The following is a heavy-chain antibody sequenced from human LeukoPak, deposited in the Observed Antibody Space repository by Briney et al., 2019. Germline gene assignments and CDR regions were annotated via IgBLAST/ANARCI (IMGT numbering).Heavy chain of an antibody. V-gene: IGHV4-59*01. Sequence: SETLSLTCTVSGGSISIYYWSWIRQPPGKGLEWIGYVYNSENTNYNPSLKSRATISADTSKNQFSLKLSSVTAADTAVYYCARGVAAAGTALHFDYWGQGTLVTVSS. CDR1: GGSISIYY. D-gene: IGHD6-13*01. CDR2: VYNSENT. J-gene: IGHJ4*02. CDR3: ARGVAAAGTALHFDY.